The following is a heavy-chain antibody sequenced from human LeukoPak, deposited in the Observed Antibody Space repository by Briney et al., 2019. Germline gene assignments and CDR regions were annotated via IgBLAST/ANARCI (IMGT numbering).Heavy chain of an antibody. Sequence: GGSLRLSCAASGFTFSSYEMNWVRQAPGKGLEWVANIKQDGSEKYYVDSVKGRFTISRDNAKNSLYLQMNSLRAEDTAVYYCASSKCSSTSCRPQYFQHWGQGTLVTVSS. CDR1: GFTFSSYE. CDR3: ASSKCSSTSCRPQYFQH. V-gene: IGHV3-7*01. J-gene: IGHJ1*01. D-gene: IGHD2-2*01. CDR2: IKQDGSEK.